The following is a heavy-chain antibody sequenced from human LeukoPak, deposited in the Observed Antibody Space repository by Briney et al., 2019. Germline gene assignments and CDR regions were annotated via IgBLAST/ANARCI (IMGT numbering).Heavy chain of an antibody. CDR2: IYNDGRI. V-gene: IGHV3-53*01. J-gene: IGHJ4*02. D-gene: IGHD2-15*01. CDR3: ARGGGKYALDC. Sequence: PGGSLRLSCAASGFSVSSNYMSWVRQAPGKGLEWVSLIYNDGRIYYADSVKGRFSISRDNSKNTLYLQMNSLRAEDTAVYYCARGGGKYALDCCGQGTLVTVSS. CDR1: GFSVSSNY.